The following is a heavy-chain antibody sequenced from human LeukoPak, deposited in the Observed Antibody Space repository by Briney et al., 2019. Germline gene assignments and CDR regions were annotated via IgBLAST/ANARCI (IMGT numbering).Heavy chain of an antibody. CDR2: IIPIFGTA. Sequence: SVKVSCKASRDTFTRCAFSWVRQALGQGLEWMGGIIPIFGTADYAQKFQGRVTITADESTSTAYMELSSLRSEDTAVYYCAAPAGYRYCGSGSYFDYWGQGTLVTVSS. CDR1: RDTFTRCA. D-gene: IGHD3-10*01. V-gene: IGHV1-69*13. J-gene: IGHJ4*02. CDR3: AAPAGYRYCGSGSYFDY.